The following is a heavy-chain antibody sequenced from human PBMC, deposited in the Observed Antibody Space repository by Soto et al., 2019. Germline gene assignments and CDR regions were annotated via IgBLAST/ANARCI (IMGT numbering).Heavy chain of an antibody. Sequence: PGESLKISCKGSGYSFTSYWISWVRQMPGKGLEWMGRIDPSDSYTKYSPSFQGHVTISADRSLSTAYLQWSSLKASDTAMYYCARDLTSYYYDSSGYYHRHWGQGTLVTVSS. CDR1: GYSFTSYW. CDR3: ARDLTSYYYDSSGYYHRH. D-gene: IGHD3-22*01. J-gene: IGHJ4*02. CDR2: IDPSDSYT. V-gene: IGHV5-10-1*01.